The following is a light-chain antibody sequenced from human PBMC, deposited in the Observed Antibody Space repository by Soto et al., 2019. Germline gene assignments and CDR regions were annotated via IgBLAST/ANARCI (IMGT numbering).Light chain of an antibody. CDR1: QSVSSSY. CDR2: GAS. J-gene: IGKJ1*01. Sequence: EIVLTQSPGTLSLSPGERATLSCRASQSVSSSYLAWYQQKPGQAPRLLIYGASSRATGIPDRFSGSGSGTDFTLTISRLEPEDFAVYYCQPYGSAPLTFGQGTKEEIK. V-gene: IGKV3-20*01. CDR3: QPYGSAPLT.